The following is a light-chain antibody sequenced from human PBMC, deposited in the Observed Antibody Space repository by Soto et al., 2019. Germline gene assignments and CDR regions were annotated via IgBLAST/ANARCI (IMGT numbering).Light chain of an antibody. CDR3: QQYGSSPPT. V-gene: IGKV3-20*01. Sequence: EIVLTQSPGTLSLSPGERATLSCRASQNVYNNYLAWYQQKPGQAPRLLINGASSRATGIPDRFSGSGSGTDFTLSISTLEPEDFAVYYCQQYGSSPPTIGGGTKV. CDR1: QNVYNNY. J-gene: IGKJ4*01. CDR2: GAS.